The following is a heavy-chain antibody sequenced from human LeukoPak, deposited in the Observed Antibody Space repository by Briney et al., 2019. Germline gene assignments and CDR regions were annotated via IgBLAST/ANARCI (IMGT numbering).Heavy chain of an antibody. CDR3: ARTAMGPWGYFHY. D-gene: IGHD5-18*01. CDR2: IYHSGST. Sequence: SETLSLTCAVSGYSISSGYYWGWSRQPPGKGVEWIGSIYHSGSTYYNPSLKSRVTISVYTSKNQFSLKLSSVTAADTAVYYCARTAMGPWGYFHYWGQATLVTVSS. J-gene: IGHJ4*02. V-gene: IGHV4-38-2*01. CDR1: GYSISSGYY.